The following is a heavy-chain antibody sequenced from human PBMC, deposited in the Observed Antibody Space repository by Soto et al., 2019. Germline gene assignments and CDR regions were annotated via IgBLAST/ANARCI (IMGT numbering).Heavy chain of an antibody. D-gene: IGHD2-2*01. V-gene: IGHV1-69*01. Sequence: QVQLVQSGAEVKKPGSSVKVSCKASGGTFSSYAISWVRQAPGQGLEWMGGIIPIFGTANYAQKFQGRVTITADESTSTAYMELSSLRSEDTPVYYCALGWVVPAAIWPNMDVWGQGTTVTVSS. CDR2: IIPIFGTA. CDR3: ALGWVVPAAIWPNMDV. J-gene: IGHJ6*02. CDR1: GGTFSSYA.